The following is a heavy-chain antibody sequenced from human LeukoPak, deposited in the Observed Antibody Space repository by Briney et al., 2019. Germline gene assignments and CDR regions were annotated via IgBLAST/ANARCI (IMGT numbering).Heavy chain of an antibody. CDR1: GFTFTSSA. J-gene: IGHJ3*02. CDR2: IVVGSGNT. CDR3: AAYIAALDAFDI. Sequence: SVKVSCKASGFTFTSSAVQWMRQARGQRLEWIGWIVVGSGNTNYAQKFQERVTITRDMSTSTAYMELSSLRSEDTAVYYCAAYIAALDAFDIWGQGTMVTVSS. D-gene: IGHD6-6*01. V-gene: IGHV1-58*01.